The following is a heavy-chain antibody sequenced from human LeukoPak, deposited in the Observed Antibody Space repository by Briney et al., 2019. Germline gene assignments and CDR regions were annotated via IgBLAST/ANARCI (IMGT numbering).Heavy chain of an antibody. J-gene: IGHJ4*02. CDR2: ISSGSSYI. Sequence: GGSLRLSCAASGFTFSSYNMNWVRQALGKGLEWVSSISSGSSYIYYADSVKGRFTISRDNAKNSLYLQMNSLRAEDTAVYYCASVAVAGYFDSWGQGTLVTVSS. CDR1: GFTFSSYN. CDR3: ASVAVAGYFDS. V-gene: IGHV3-21*01. D-gene: IGHD6-19*01.